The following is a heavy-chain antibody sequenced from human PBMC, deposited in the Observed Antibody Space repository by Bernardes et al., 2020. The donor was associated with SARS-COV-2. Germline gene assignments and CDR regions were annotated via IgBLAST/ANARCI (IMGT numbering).Heavy chain of an antibody. J-gene: IGHJ2*01. CDR1: GGSISSYY. D-gene: IGHD3-22*01. V-gene: IGHV4-59*08. Sequence: SETLSLTCTVSGGSISSYYWSWIRQRPGKGLEWIGYIYYSGSTNYNPSLKSRVTISVDTSKNQFSLKLSSVTAADTAVYYCARHKKDYYDSSGYPSTGYFDLWGRGTLVTVSS. CDR3: ARHKKDYYDSSGYPSTGYFDL. CDR2: IYYSGST.